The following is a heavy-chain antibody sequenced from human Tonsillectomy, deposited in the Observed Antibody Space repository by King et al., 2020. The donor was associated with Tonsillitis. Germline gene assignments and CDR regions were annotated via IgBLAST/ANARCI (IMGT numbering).Heavy chain of an antibody. Sequence: VQLQQWGAGLLKPSETLSLTCAVYGGSFSTYYWSWIRQPPGKGLEGIGEINHSGSTNYNPSLKSRVTISVDTSKNQISLKVSSVTAADTALYYCARGSLTIFGVAPHYWGQGTLVTVSS. J-gene: IGHJ4*02. CDR1: GGSFSTYY. D-gene: IGHD3-3*01. V-gene: IGHV4-34*01. CDR2: INHSGST. CDR3: ARGSLTIFGVAPHY.